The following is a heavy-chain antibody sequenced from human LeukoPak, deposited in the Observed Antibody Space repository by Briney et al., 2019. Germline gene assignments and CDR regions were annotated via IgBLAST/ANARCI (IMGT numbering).Heavy chain of an antibody. CDR1: GFTFSSYG. V-gene: IGHV3-30*02. D-gene: IGHD2-2*01. J-gene: IGHJ3*02. CDR2: IRYDGSNK. Sequence: GGSLRLSCAASGFTFSSYGMRWVRQAPGKGLEWVAFIRYDGSNKYYADSVKGRFTISRDNSKNTLYLQMNSLRAEDTAVYYCAKRVAPAADAFDIWGQGTMVTVSS. CDR3: AKRVAPAADAFDI.